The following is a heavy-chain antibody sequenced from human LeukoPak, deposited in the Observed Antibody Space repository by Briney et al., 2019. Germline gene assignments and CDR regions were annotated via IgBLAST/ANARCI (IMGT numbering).Heavy chain of an antibody. CDR1: GYSFPSYG. CDR3: ARIAVVVPTGIVGSYFNYMDV. D-gene: IGHD2-2*01. V-gene: IGHV1-18*01. Sequence: ASVKVSCKASGYSFPSYGITWVRQAPGQGLEWMGRISVYNGHTTYAQNFQGRVTMTTETSTSTAYLEVRSLRSDDTARYYCARIAVVVPTGIVGSYFNYMDVWGEGTTVTVSS. CDR2: ISVYNGHT. J-gene: IGHJ6*03.